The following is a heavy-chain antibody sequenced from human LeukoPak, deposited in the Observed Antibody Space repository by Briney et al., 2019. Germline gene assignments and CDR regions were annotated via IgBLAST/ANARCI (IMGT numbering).Heavy chain of an antibody. CDR2: IYPGDSDT. V-gene: IGHV5-51*01. CDR1: GYSFTSYW. CDR3: ARHVGFLEWSNWFDP. Sequence: GESLKISCKGSGYSFTSYWIGWVRQMPGKGLEWMGIIYPGDSDTRYSPSFQGQVTISADKSISTAYLQWSSLKASDTAMYYCARHVGFLEWSNWFDPWGQGTLVTVSS. J-gene: IGHJ5*02. D-gene: IGHD3-3*01.